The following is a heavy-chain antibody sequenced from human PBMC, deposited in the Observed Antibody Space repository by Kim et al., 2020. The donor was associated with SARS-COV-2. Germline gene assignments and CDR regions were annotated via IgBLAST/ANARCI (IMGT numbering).Heavy chain of an antibody. V-gene: IGHV4-59*01. CDR1: GGFISSYY. Sequence: SETLSLTCTVSGGFISSYYWSWIRQPPGKGLEWIGYIYYSGSTNYNPSLKSRVTISVDTSKNQFSLKLSSVTAADTAVYYCARGTPPGSDHDYWGQGTLV. CDR3: ARGTPPGSDHDY. J-gene: IGHJ4*02. CDR2: IYYSGST.